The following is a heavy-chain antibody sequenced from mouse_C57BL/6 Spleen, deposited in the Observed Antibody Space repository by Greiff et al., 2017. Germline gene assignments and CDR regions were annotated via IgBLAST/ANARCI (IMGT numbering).Heavy chain of an antibody. CDR1: GFTFSSYA. Sequence: EVKLVESGGGLVKPGGSLKLSCAASGFTFSSYAMSWVRQTPEKRLEWVATISDGGSYTYYPDNVKGRFTISRDNAKNNLYLQMSHLKSEDTAMYYCARDQGNWEGFCYFDYWGQGTTLTVSS. D-gene: IGHD4-1*02. CDR3: ARDQGNWEGFCYFDY. J-gene: IGHJ2*01. CDR2: ISDGGSYT. V-gene: IGHV5-4*01.